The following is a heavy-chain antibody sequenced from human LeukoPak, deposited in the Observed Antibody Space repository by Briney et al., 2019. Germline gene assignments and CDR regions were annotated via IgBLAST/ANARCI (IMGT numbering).Heavy chain of an antibody. CDR2: IIPIFGTA. CDR3: ARGGLVRGTLNSLISFDI. CDR1: GGTFSSYA. J-gene: IGHJ3*02. V-gene: IGHV1-69*13. Sequence: SVKVSCKASGGTFSSYAISWVRQAPGQGLEWMGGIIPIFGTANYAQKFQGRVTITADESTSTAYMELSSLRSEDTAVYYCARGGLVRGTLNSLISFDIWGQGIMVTVSS. D-gene: IGHD3-10*01.